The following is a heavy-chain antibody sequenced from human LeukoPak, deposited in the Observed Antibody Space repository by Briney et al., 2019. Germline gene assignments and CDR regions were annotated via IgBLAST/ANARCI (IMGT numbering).Heavy chain of an antibody. D-gene: IGHD3-10*01. CDR3: ARDLLNYGSAYYDVGIFDS. Sequence: GRSLRLSCEASGFSFSTSGVHWVRQAPGKGLEWIAVISKDGRKNHYADSVKGRFTISREHSKSTLFLQMNSLRPEDTAIYYCARDLLNYGSAYYDVGIFDSWGQGTLVTVSS. V-gene: IGHV3-30*04. J-gene: IGHJ4*02. CDR1: GFSFSTSG. CDR2: ISKDGRKN.